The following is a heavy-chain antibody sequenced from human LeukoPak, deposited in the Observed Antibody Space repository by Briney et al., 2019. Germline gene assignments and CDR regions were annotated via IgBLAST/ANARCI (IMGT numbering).Heavy chain of an antibody. CDR3: AKDSSYYYDSSGYYYVEAFDI. V-gene: IGHV3-48*03. CDR1: GFTFSSYE. J-gene: IGHJ3*02. CDR2: ISSSGSTI. D-gene: IGHD3-22*01. Sequence: GGSLRLSCAASGFTFSSYEMNWVRQAPGKGLEWVSYISSSGSTIYYADSVKGRFTISRDNAKNSLYLQMNSLRAEDTAVYYCAKDSSYYYDSSGYYYVEAFDIWGQGTMVTVSS.